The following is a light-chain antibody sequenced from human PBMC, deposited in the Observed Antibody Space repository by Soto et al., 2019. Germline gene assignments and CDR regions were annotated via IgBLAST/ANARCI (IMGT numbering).Light chain of an antibody. Sequence: DIQMTHSPSSVSASVGDIVTITCRASQGINTWLAWYQQKPGKAPKLLIYPASSLQSGVPSRFSGSGSETDFTLTISSLQPEDFATYSCQQSYSTTWTFGQGTKVDIK. J-gene: IGKJ1*01. V-gene: IGKV1-12*01. CDR1: QGINTW. CDR2: PAS. CDR3: QQSYSTTWT.